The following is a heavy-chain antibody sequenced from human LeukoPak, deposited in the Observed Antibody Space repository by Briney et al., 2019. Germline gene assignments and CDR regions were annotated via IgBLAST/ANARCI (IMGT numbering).Heavy chain of an antibody. J-gene: IGHJ6*03. CDR2: INTNTGNP. V-gene: IGHV7-4-1*02. CDR1: GYTFTSYA. Sequence: GASVKVSCKASGYTFTSYAMNWVRQAPGQGLEWMGWINTNTGNPTYAQGFTGRFVFSLDTSVSTAYLQISSLKAEDTAVYYCARGYPGIAAAGTYYYYYMDVWGKGTTVTVSS. CDR3: ARGYPGIAAAGTYYYYYMDV. D-gene: IGHD6-13*01.